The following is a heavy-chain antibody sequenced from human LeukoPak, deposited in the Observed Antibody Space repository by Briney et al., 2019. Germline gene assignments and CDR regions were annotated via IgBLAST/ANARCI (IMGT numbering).Heavy chain of an antibody. D-gene: IGHD2-15*01. V-gene: IGHV4-39*02. CDR2: IYYSGNT. J-gene: IGHJ4*02. CDR3: AREGKYCSGGSCYDFDY. CDR1: GGSISSSSYY. Sequence: SETLSLTCTVSGGSISSSSYYWGWIRQPPGKGLEWIGSIYYSGNTYYNPSLKSRVTTSVDTSKNQFSLKLSSVTAADTAVYYCAREGKYCSGGSCYDFDYWGQGTLVTVSS.